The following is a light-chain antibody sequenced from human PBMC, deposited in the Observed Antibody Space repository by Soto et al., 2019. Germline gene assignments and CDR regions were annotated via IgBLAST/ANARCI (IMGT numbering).Light chain of an antibody. CDR2: GAS. CDR1: QSVSSD. V-gene: IGKV3D-15*01. CDR3: HQNNKWPMLT. J-gene: IGKJ4*01. Sequence: EIVLTQSPATLSVSPGERATLSCRASQSVSSDLAWYPQKPGQAPRLLIYGASTRANGIPDRFSGSGSGTELTLTISSLQSEAFAVYDGHQNNKWPMLTFGGGTKVDIK.